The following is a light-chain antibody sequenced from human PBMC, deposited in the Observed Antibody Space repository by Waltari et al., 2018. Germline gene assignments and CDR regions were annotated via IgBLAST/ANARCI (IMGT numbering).Light chain of an antibody. Sequence: QSALTQPASVSGSPGQTIPISCTGPSNDIGDYNHVPWYQQHPGKAPKLIIYDVSNRPSGVSDRVSGSKSGNTASLTISGLQAEDEADYYCSSYTSRTTRVFGGGTRLTVL. V-gene: IGLV2-14*03. CDR2: DVS. J-gene: IGLJ3*02. CDR1: SNDIGDYNH. CDR3: SSYTSRTTRV.